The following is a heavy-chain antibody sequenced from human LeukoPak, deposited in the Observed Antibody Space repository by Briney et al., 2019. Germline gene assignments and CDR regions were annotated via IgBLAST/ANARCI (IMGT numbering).Heavy chain of an antibody. J-gene: IGHJ4*02. CDR2: ISAYNGNT. CDR3: ARVVWYCSSTSCYTFDY. D-gene: IGHD2-2*02. V-gene: IGHV1-18*01. CDR1: GGTFSSYA. Sequence: ASVKVSCKASGGTFSSYAISWVRQAPGQGLEWMGWISAYNGNTNYAQKLQGRVTMTTDTSTSTAYMGLRSLRSDDTAVYYCARVVWYCSSTSCYTFDYWGQGTLVTVSS.